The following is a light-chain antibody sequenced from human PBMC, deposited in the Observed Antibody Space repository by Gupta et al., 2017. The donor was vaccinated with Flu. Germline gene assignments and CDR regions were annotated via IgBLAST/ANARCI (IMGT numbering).Light chain of an antibody. CDR1: HSIDDN. V-gene: IGKV3-11*01. CDR2: DGS. J-gene: IGKJ2*03. Sequence: VVLTQSPAILSLSPGERATLSCRASHSIDDNLGWYQQKSGQPPRLLIYDGSNRATDVPPRFSGSGSGTDLTRTSSSLAPEDFAVYYCQQRSNWPYSFGQGTKLEIK. CDR3: QQRSNWPYS.